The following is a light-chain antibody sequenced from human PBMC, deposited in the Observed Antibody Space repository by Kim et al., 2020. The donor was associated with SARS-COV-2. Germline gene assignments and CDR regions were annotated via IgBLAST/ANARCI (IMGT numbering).Light chain of an antibody. Sequence: DIQMTQSPSSLSASVGDRVTITCRASQSITTYLNWYQQKPGKAPNLLIYGTSNLQSGVPSRFGGSGFGTDFTLTISNLQPEDSAIYYCQQSYNIPLTFGGGTRVEIK. CDR2: GTS. CDR1: QSITTY. V-gene: IGKV1-39*01. J-gene: IGKJ4*01. CDR3: QQSYNIPLT.